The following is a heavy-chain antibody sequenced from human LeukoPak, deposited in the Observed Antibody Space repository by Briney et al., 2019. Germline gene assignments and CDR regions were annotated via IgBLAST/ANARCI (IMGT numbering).Heavy chain of an antibody. Sequence: SETPSLTCAVYGGSFSGYYWSWIRQPPGKGLEWIGEINHSGSTNYNPSLKSRVTISVDTSKNQFSLKLSSVTAADTAVYYCAIKSSGWYRKWFDPWGQGTLVTVSS. V-gene: IGHV4-34*01. J-gene: IGHJ5*02. CDR3: AIKSSGWYRKWFDP. D-gene: IGHD6-19*01. CDR1: GGSFSGYY. CDR2: INHSGST.